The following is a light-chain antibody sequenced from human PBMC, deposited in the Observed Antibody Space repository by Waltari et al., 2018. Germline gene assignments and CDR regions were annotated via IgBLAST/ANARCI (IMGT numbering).Light chain of an antibody. CDR3: QQRAIWPLT. J-gene: IGKJ4*01. Sequence: EIVLTQSPATLSLSPGERATLSCRASQTVNSYLAWYQQKPGQSPGLLIYDASNRATGIPARCSASGSGTDFTLTISSLETEDFAVYYCQQRAIWPLTFGGGTRVEIK. CDR2: DAS. V-gene: IGKV3-11*01. CDR1: QTVNSY.